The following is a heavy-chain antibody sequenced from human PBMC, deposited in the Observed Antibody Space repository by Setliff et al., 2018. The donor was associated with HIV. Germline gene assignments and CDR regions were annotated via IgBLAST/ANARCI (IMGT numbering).Heavy chain of an antibody. CDR1: GFTFSSSA. CDR2: IVVDSGDT. Sequence: SVKVSCKASGFTFSSSAIHWVRQARGQRLEWIGWIVVDSGDTNYAQKFQNRVALTRYVSTRTAYMELSSLRSEDTAVYYCATLVRGVAPFDDWGQGTLVTVSS. CDR3: ATLVRGVAPFDD. J-gene: IGHJ4*02. D-gene: IGHD3-10*01. V-gene: IGHV1-58*02.